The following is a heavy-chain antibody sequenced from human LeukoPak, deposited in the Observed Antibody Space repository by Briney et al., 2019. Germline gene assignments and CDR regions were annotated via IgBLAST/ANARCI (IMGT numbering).Heavy chain of an antibody. CDR2: IYLSGST. CDR1: GGSINDYY. V-gene: IGHV4-4*08. Sequence: PSETLSLTCTVSGGSINDYYWSWIRQPPGKGLEWIGYIYLSGSTNYNPSLKSRVTMSIDTSKRYFSLRLTSVAASDTAIYYCARTDVQVWLWGQGTLVTVSS. J-gene: IGHJ4*02. CDR3: ARTDVQVWL. D-gene: IGHD5-12*01.